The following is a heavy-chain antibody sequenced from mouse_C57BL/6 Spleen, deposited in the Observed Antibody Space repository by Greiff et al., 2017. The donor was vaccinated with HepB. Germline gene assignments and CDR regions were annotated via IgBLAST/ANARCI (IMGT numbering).Heavy chain of an antibody. CDR1: GFTFSSYA. CDR3: AREGLRRGFDY. CDR2: ISDGGSYT. J-gene: IGHJ2*01. Sequence: DVMLVESGGGLVKPGGSLKLSCAASGFTFSSYAMSWVRQTPEKRLEWVATISDGGSYTYYPDNVKGRFTISRDNAKNNLYLQMSHLKSEDTAMYYCAREGLRRGFDYWGQGTTLTVSS. D-gene: IGHD2-4*01. V-gene: IGHV5-4*01.